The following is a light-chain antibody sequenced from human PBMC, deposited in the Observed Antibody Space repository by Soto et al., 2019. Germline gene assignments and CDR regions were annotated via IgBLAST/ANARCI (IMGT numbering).Light chain of an antibody. J-gene: IGKJ2*01. CDR2: TSG. Sequence: IHMTQSPSSLSASVGDRITVTCRASQRITTYVNWYQLKPGEAPKLLISTSGTLQRGVPSRFSGSGSGTDFTLTITRLQPADFATDFCQQTYSTPYTFGQGTKLEIK. CDR1: QRITTY. V-gene: IGKV1-39*01. CDR3: QQTYSTPYT.